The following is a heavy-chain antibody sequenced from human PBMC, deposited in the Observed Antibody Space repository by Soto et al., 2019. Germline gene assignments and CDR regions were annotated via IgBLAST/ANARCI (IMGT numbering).Heavy chain of an antibody. V-gene: IGHV3-7*01. Sequence: GALRLSCAASGFSFRDYWMTWVRQAPGRGLDWVANIKQDGSEKYYFDSLKGRFTISRDNAKNSVYLLMNSLRAEDTAVYYCAGGHGSRPAYYYYFDMDVWGKGTTVTVSS. CDR1: GFSFRDYW. CDR2: IKQDGSEK. CDR3: AGGHGSRPAYYYYFDMDV. J-gene: IGHJ6*03. D-gene: IGHD6-19*01.